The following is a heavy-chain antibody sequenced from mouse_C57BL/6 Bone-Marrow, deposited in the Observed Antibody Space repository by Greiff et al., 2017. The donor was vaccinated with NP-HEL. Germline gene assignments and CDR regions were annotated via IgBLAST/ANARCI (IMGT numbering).Heavy chain of an antibody. J-gene: IGHJ2*01. CDR1: GYTFTSYG. V-gene: IGHV1-81*01. Sequence: VQLQQSGAELARPGASVKLSCKASGYTFTSYGISWVKQRTGQGLEWIGEIYPRSGNTYYNEKFKGKATLTADKTSSTAYMEHRSLTSEDSAVYFCAGGLRRYFDYWGKGTTLTVAS. CDR3: AGGLRRYFDY. D-gene: IGHD2-2*01. CDR2: IYPRSGNT.